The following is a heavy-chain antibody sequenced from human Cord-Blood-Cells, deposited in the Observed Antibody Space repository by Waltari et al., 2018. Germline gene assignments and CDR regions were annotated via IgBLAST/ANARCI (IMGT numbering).Heavy chain of an antibody. Sequence: QVQLVQSGAEVKKPGASVKVSCKASGYTFTGYYMHWVRPAPGQGLEWMGWINPNSGGTNYAQKFQGRVTMTRDTSISTAYMELSRLRSDDTAVYYCARGDITIFGVVIPNWFDPWGQGTLVTVSS. CDR2: INPNSGGT. J-gene: IGHJ5*02. CDR1: GYTFTGYY. CDR3: ARGDITIFGVVIPNWFDP. D-gene: IGHD3-3*01. V-gene: IGHV1-2*02.